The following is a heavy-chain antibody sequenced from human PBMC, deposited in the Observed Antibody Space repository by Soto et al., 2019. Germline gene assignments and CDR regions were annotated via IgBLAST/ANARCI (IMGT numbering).Heavy chain of an antibody. V-gene: IGHV4-30-2*01. J-gene: IGHJ5*02. CDR1: GCSISSGVHS. D-gene: IGHD1-20*01. Sequence: QLQLQESGSGLVKPSQTLSLTCAVSGCSISSGVHSWSWIRQPPGKGLEWIGYIFQRESTYYTPSLKSRVTISIDRSKNQFSLKLTSVTAADTAVYDCARYNSRIRTFDLWGQGTLVTVSS. CDR2: IFQREST. CDR3: ARYNSRIRTFDL.